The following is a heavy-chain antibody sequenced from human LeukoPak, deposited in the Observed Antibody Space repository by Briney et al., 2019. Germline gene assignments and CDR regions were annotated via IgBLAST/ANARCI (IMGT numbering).Heavy chain of an antibody. CDR3: ARARVPTVMGASDI. J-gene: IGHJ3*02. CDR2: IKHDGSAK. CDR1: GFTFNSYW. D-gene: IGHD2-2*01. Sequence: QPGGSLRLSCAASGFTFNSYWTTWVRQAPGKGLEWVADIKHDGSAKYYVDSVKGRFTISRDNAKNSLYLQMNSLRAEDTAVYYCARARVPTVMGASDIWGQGTMVTVSS. V-gene: IGHV3-7*01.